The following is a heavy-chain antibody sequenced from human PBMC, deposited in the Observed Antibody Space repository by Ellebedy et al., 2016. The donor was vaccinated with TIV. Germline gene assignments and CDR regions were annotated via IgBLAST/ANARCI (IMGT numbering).Heavy chain of an antibody. J-gene: IGHJ4*02. CDR3: ARFLGNGYNYGDHYLDY. D-gene: IGHD5-18*01. V-gene: IGHV4-59*01. Sequence: MPSETLSLTCTVSGGSITIYYWTWIRQPPGKGLEWIGNIHYSGHTNYNASIKGRVTISSDTSKNQFSLSLTHVTAADTAKSYWARFLGNGYNYGDHYLDYWGPGTPVTVSS. CDR1: GGSITIYY. CDR2: IHYSGHT.